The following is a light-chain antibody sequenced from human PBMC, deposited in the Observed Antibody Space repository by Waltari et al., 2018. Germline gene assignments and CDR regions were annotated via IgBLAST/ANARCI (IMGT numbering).Light chain of an antibody. V-gene: IGLV1-40*01. CDR2: GNN. Sequence: QQRPGSAPKLLVYGNNSRTSGVPDRFPASKSGTSPSLAIAGLQAEDEADYYCQSYDSSLTGSWVFGGGTKLTVL. CDR3: QSYDSSLTGSWV. J-gene: IGLJ3*02.